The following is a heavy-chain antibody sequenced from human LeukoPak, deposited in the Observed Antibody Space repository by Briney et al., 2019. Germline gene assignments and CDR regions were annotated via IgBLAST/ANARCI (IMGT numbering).Heavy chain of an antibody. V-gene: IGHV4-59*01. CDR1: GDSISSNY. CDR3: ARVYYDNVWGSYRYDY. Sequence: SETLSLTCTVSGDSISSNYWSWIRQPPGKGLEWIGYISNSGSTNYNPSLKNRVTISVDTSKNQFSLRLSSVTAADTAMYYCARVYYDNVWGSYRYDYWGQGTLVTVSS. CDR2: ISNSGST. D-gene: IGHD3-16*02. J-gene: IGHJ4*02.